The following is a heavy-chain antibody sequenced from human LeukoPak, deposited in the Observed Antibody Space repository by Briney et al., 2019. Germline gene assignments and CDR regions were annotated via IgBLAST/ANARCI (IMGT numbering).Heavy chain of an antibody. CDR2: TSGSGSST. J-gene: IGHJ3*02. Sequence: GSLRLSCAVSGFTSSSYVMSWVRQAPGKGLEWVSSTSGSGSSTYYADSVKGRFTISRDNSKNTVFLQMNSLRAEDTAVYYCARKYYFDSTVATDAFDIWGQGTMVTVSS. D-gene: IGHD3-22*01. CDR1: GFTSSSYV. CDR3: ARKYYFDSTVATDAFDI. V-gene: IGHV3-23*01.